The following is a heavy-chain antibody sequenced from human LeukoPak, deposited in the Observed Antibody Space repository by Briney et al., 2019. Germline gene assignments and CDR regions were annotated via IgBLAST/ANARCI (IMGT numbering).Heavy chain of an antibody. V-gene: IGHV3-48*02. Sequence: GGSLRLSCATSGFSFTDYPMNWVRQAPGKGLEWISNIRTTAEGAKYAYYADSVKGRVTISRDDGKNTLYLHMNSLRDDDTAVYYCATDQLYAFDYWGQGILVIVSS. CDR3: ATDQLYAFDY. CDR2: IRTTAEGAKYA. J-gene: IGHJ4*02. D-gene: IGHD2/OR15-2a*01. CDR1: GFSFTDYP.